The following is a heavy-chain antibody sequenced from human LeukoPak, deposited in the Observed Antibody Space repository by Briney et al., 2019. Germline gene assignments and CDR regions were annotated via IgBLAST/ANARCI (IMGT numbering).Heavy chain of an antibody. CDR1: GGSISSSSYY. J-gene: IGHJ4*02. CDR3: ATPPAGLGGSFDY. D-gene: IGHD6-19*01. Sequence: SETLSLTCTVSGGSISSSSYYWGWIRQPPGKGLEWIGSIYYSGSTYYNPSLKSRVTISVDTSKNQFSLKLSSVTAADTAVYYCATPPAGLGGSFDYWGQGTLVTVSS. V-gene: IGHV4-39*01. CDR2: IYYSGST.